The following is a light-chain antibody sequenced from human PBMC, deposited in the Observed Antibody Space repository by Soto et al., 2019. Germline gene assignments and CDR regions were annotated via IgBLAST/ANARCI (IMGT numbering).Light chain of an antibody. CDR3: QQYNSYGT. Sequence: DIQMTQSPSTLSASVGDRVTITCRASQSISSWLAWYQQKPGKAPKLLIYKASSLESGVPSRFSGSGSWTEFPLTISSLQPDDFATYYCQQYNSYGTFGQGTKVEIK. V-gene: IGKV1-5*03. CDR2: KAS. CDR1: QSISSW. J-gene: IGKJ1*01.